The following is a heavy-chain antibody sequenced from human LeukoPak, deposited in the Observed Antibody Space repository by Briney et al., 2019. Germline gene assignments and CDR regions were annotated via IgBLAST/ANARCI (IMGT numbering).Heavy chain of an antibody. CDR3: ARAVDSSGFSSFQY. D-gene: IGHD3-22*01. Sequence: SETLSLTCTVSGGSINSTSNYWGWIRQPPGKGLEWIGSIYYSGSTSYNPSLKSRVTISVDTSKNQFSLKLNSVTAADTAVYYCARAVDSSGFSSFQYWGQGTLVTVSS. CDR1: GGSINSTSNY. J-gene: IGHJ1*01. V-gene: IGHV4-39*07. CDR2: IYYSGST.